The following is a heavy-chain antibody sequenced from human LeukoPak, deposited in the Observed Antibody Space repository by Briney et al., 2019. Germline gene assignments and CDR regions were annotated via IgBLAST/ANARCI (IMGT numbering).Heavy chain of an antibody. Sequence: SETLSLTCAVSGGSISSGGYSWSWLRQPPGKGLEWIGYVYHSGSTYYNPSLKSRVTISVDRSKNQFSLKLSSVTAADTAVYYCARGAVIGYSSGWPTYWGQGTLVTVSS. V-gene: IGHV4-30-2*01. CDR2: VYHSGST. CDR1: GGSISSGGYS. D-gene: IGHD6-19*01. J-gene: IGHJ4*02. CDR3: ARGAVIGYSSGWPTY.